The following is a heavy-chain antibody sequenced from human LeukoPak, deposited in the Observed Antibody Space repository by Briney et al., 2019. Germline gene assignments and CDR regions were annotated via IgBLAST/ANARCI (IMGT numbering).Heavy chain of an antibody. CDR1: GFTFSSHW. CDR3: ASRNTYYYYGIDV. CDR2: INSDASST. V-gene: IGHV3-74*01. J-gene: IGHJ6*02. D-gene: IGHD1-14*01. Sequence: GGSLRLSCAASGFTFSSHWMHWVRQAPGKGLVWVSHINSDASSTGYADSVKGRFTISRDNAKNTLYLQMNSLRAEDTAVYYCASRNTYYYYGIDVWGQGTTVTVSS.